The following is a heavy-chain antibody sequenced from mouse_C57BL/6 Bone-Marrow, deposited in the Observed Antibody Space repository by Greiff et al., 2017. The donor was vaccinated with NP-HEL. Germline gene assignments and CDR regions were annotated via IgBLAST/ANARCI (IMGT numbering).Heavy chain of an antibody. D-gene: IGHD2-4*01. CDR3: AIKDYDYDEEGPSDD. Sequence: QVQLQQPGAELVKPGASVKVSCKASGYTFTSYWMHWVKQRPGQGLEWIGRIHPSDSDTNYNQKFKGKATLTVDKSSSPAYMQLSSLTSEDSAVYYCAIKDYDYDEEGPSDDWGQGTTLTVSS. CDR2: IHPSDSDT. CDR1: GYTFTSYW. J-gene: IGHJ2*01. V-gene: IGHV1-74*01.